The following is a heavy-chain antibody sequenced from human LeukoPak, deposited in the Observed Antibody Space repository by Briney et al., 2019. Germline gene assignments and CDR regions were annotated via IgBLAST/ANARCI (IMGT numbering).Heavy chain of an antibody. J-gene: IGHJ4*02. CDR1: GFTISSYW. CDR3: ANPGGYSFTDFDY. Sequence: PGGSLRLSCGATGFTISSYWMHWVRQAPGKGLVWVSRINGDGSSTTYADSVKGRFTISRENAKNSQYLQMNSLRAEDTAVYYCANPGGYSFTDFDYWGQGTLVTVSS. CDR2: INGDGSST. V-gene: IGHV3-74*03. D-gene: IGHD5-18*01.